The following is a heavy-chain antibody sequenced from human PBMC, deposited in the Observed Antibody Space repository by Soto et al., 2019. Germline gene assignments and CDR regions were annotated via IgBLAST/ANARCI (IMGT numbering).Heavy chain of an antibody. Sequence: EVQLVESGGGLVQPGGSLRLSCAASGFTFSSYEMNWVRQAPGKGLEWVSYISSSGSTIYYADSVKGRFTISRDNAKNSLYLQMNRLRAEDTAVYYCATASVGGPGNARDYYGMDVWGQGTTVTVSS. CDR2: ISSSGSTI. D-gene: IGHD2-15*01. CDR3: ATASVGGPGNARDYYGMDV. CDR1: GFTFSSYE. J-gene: IGHJ6*02. V-gene: IGHV3-48*03.